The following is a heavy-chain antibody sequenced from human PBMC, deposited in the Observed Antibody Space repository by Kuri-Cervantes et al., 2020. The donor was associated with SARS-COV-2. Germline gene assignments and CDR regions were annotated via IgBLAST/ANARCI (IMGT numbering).Heavy chain of an antibody. V-gene: IGHV4-38-2*02. D-gene: IGHD6-19*01. CDR1: GYSISSGYY. Sequence: SETLSLTCTVSGYSISSGYYWGWIRQPPGKGLEWIGSIYHSGSTYYNPSRKSRVTISVDTSKNQFSLKLSSVTAADTAVYYCASPSPKQSHYYSYGMDVWGQGTTVTVSS. CDR2: IYHSGST. CDR3: ASPSPKQSHYYSYGMDV. J-gene: IGHJ6*02.